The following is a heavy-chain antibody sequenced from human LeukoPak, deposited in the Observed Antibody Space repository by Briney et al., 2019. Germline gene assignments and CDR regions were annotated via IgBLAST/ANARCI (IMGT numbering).Heavy chain of an antibody. Sequence: GGSLRPSCEASGFSLSGYWMTWVRQAPGKGLEWVANIKEDGSDKYYVESVRGRFTISRDNAKNSLYLQMNSLRVEDTAVYYCARGVGLDQWGQGTLVIVSS. J-gene: IGHJ4*02. CDR2: IKEDGSDK. CDR3: ARGVGLDQ. CDR1: GFSLSGYW. D-gene: IGHD3/OR15-3a*01. V-gene: IGHV3-7*01.